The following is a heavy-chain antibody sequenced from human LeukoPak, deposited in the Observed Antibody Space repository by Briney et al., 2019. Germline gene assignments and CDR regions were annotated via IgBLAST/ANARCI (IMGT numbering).Heavy chain of an antibody. D-gene: IGHD5-24*01. CDR1: GDSINTTTYS. J-gene: IGHJ4*02. V-gene: IGHV4-30-2*01. CDR2: IYHSGST. CDR3: ARVQGFTFLQFDY. Sequence: SQTLSLTCTVSGDSINTTTYSWSWIRQPPGKGLEWIGYIYHSGSTYYNPSLKTRAIISLDRSKSQFSLSLASVTAADTAVYYCARVQGFTFLQFDYWGQGTLATVSS.